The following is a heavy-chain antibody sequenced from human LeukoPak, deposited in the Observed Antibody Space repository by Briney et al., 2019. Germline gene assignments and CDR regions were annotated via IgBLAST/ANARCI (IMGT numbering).Heavy chain of an antibody. CDR1: GFTFSSYS. D-gene: IGHD2-21*01. CDR3: ARDSPYCGSDCYVFDY. Sequence: PGGSLRLSCAASGFTFSSYSMNWVRQAPGKGLEWVSSISSSSSYIYYADSVKGRFTISRDNAKNSLYLQMNSPRAEDTAVYYCARDSPYCGSDCYVFDYWGQGTLVTVSS. J-gene: IGHJ4*02. CDR2: ISSSSSYI. V-gene: IGHV3-21*01.